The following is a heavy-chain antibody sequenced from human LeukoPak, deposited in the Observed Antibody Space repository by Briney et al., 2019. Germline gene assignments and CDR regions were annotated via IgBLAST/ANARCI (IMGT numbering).Heavy chain of an antibody. J-gene: IGHJ5*02. CDR2: ISSSSSTI. V-gene: IGHV3-48*04. Sequence: PGGSLRLSCAASGFTFSSYSMNWVRQAPGKVLEWVSYISSSSSTIYYADSVKGRFTISRDNAKNSLYLQMNSLRAEDTAVYYCARSVVMVGGTRWFDPWGQGTLVTVSS. D-gene: IGHD2-15*01. CDR3: ARSVVMVGGTRWFDP. CDR1: GFTFSSYS.